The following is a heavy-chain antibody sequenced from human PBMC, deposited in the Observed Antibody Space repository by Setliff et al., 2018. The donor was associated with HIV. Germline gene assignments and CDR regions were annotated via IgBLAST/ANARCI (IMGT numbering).Heavy chain of an antibody. V-gene: IGHV3-53*04. CDR3: ATCSGPLDY. CDR2: TYSGGTT. CDR1: GFTVDSKY. Sequence: GGSLRLSCAASGFTVDSKYMSWVRQAPGKGLEWVSVTYSGGTTYYADSVKGRFTISRHNSKNTLYLQMDSLRSEDTAVYYCATCSGPLDYWGQGTLVTVSS. J-gene: IGHJ4*02. D-gene: IGHD6-19*01.